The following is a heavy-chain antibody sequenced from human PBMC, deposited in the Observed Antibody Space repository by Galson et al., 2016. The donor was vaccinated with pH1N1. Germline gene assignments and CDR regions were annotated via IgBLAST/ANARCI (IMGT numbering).Heavy chain of an antibody. CDR3: ARSPADPGYSYYYMDV. V-gene: IGHV5-51*03. Sequence: QSGAEVKKPGESLKISCKGSGYSFTSCWIGWVRQMPGKGLEWMGIIFPGDSDTRYSPSFQGQVTISAEQSISTAYLQWNSLRASDTAMYYCARSPADPGYSYYYMDVWGKGTTVSVSS. J-gene: IGHJ6*03. D-gene: IGHD2-21*01. CDR1: GYSFTSCW. CDR2: IFPGDSDT.